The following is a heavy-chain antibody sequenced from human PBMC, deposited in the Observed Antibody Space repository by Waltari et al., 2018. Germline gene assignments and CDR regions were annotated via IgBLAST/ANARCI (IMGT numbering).Heavy chain of an antibody. D-gene: IGHD2-2*01. CDR2: ISSSGGTM. Sequence: EVQLVESGGGLVQPGGSLRLSCAASGFTFSNYEMNWVRQAPGKGLEWVSYISSSGGTMFYAESWRGRFTSSSDNAKNSLYLQMNTMRAEDTAVYYCARDLPAADIDYWGQGTLVTVSS. J-gene: IGHJ4*02. CDR3: ARDLPAADIDY. V-gene: IGHV3-48*03. CDR1: GFTFSNYE.